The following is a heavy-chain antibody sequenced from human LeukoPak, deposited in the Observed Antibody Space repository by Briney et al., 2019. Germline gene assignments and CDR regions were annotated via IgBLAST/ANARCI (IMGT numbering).Heavy chain of an antibody. CDR2: LSGRGRDT. CDR3: ATYRQVLLPFEP. V-gene: IGHV3-23*01. CDR1: GFTFSTYA. Sequence: GGSLRLSCAASGFTFSTYAMSWVRQAPGKGLEWLSALSGRGRDTFYADSVKGRFTISRDNSKSTLSLQMNSLRAEDTAIYYCATYRQVLLPFEPWGQGTLVTVSS. D-gene: IGHD2-8*02. J-gene: IGHJ5*02.